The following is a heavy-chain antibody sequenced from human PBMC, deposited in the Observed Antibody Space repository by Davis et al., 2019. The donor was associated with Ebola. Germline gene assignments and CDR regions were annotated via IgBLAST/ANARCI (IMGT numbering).Heavy chain of an antibody. CDR1: GFTFSGSD. J-gene: IGHJ4*02. V-gene: IGHV3-73*01. CDR3: TSPRIEGATIVGTDH. CDR2: IRSKANVYAA. D-gene: IGHD1-26*01. Sequence: GGSLRLSCVASGFTFSGSDMHWVRQASGKGLEWVGRIRSKANVYAAAYAASLKGRFTISRDDSKNTAYLQMNSLKTEDTAVYYCTSPRIEGATIVGTDHWGQGTLVTVSS.